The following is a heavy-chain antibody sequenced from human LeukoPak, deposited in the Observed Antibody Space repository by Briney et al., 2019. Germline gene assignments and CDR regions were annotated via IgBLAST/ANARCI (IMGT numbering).Heavy chain of an antibody. Sequence: PSETLSLTCTVSGYSISSGYYWGWIRQPPGKGLEWIGSIYHSGSTNYNPSLKSRVTISVDTSKNQFSLKLSSVTAADTAVYYCAGGRVAAAGTSFPFGYWGQGTLVTVSS. CDR2: IYHSGST. CDR1: GYSISSGYY. J-gene: IGHJ4*02. D-gene: IGHD6-13*01. V-gene: IGHV4-38-2*02. CDR3: AGGRVAAAGTSFPFGY.